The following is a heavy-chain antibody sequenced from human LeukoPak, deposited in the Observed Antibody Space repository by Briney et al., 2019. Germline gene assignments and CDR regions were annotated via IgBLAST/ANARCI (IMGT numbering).Heavy chain of an antibody. Sequence: PGGSLRLSCAASGFTFSIYGMHWVRQGPGKGLEWLAVISSEGSSEYYADSVKGRFTISRDNSKNALYLQMNSLRAEDTAVYYCAGSTGDPEGYFDYWGQGTLVTVSS. CDR2: ISSEGSSE. V-gene: IGHV3-30*03. CDR3: AGSTGDPEGYFDY. J-gene: IGHJ4*02. CDR1: GFTFSIYG. D-gene: IGHD7-27*01.